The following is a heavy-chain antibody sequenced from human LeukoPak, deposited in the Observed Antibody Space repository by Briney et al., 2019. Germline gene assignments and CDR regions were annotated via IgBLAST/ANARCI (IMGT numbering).Heavy chain of an antibody. D-gene: IGHD6-13*01. V-gene: IGHV4-34*01. J-gene: IGHJ4*02. CDR1: GGSFSGYY. CDR2: INHSGST. Sequence: PSETLSLTCAVYGGSFSGYYWSWIRQPPGKGLEWIGEINHSGSTNYNPSLKSRVTISVDTSKNQFSLKLSSVTAADTAVYYCASGPLAAAGAYDYWGQGTLVTVSS. CDR3: ASGPLAAAGAYDY.